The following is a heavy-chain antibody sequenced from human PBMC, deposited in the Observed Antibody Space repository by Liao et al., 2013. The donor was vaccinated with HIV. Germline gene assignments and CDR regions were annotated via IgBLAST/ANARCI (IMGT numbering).Heavy chain of an antibody. J-gene: IGHJ6*03. Sequence: QVQLQESGPGLVKPSETLSLTCTVSGGSISSYYWNWVRQSAGKGLEWIGRVHASGTTIYNPSLNSRVTMSVDTSKNQFSLKLSSVTAADTAVYYCARGRQWLGKYYYYMDVWGKGTTVTVSS. V-gene: IGHV4-4*07. CDR2: VHASGTT. CDR1: GGSISSYY. D-gene: IGHD6-19*01. CDR3: ARGRQWLGKYYYYMDV.